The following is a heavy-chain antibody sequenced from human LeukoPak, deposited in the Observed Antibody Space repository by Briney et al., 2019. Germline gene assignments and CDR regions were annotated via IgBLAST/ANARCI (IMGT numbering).Heavy chain of an antibody. V-gene: IGHV4-61*02. J-gene: IGHJ3*02. D-gene: IGHD6-6*01. Sequence: SETLSLTCTVSGGSISSGSYYWSWIRQPAGKGLEWIGRIYTSGSTNYNPSLKSRVTISVDTSKNQFSLKLSSVTAADTAVYYCAREGRGRQLGAFDIWGQGTMVTVSS. CDR3: AREGRGRQLGAFDI. CDR2: IYTSGST. CDR1: GGSISSGSYY.